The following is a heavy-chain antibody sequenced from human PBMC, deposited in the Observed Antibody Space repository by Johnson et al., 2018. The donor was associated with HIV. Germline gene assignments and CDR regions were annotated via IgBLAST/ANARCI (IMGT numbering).Heavy chain of an antibody. Sequence: VQLVESGGGLVQPGGSLRLSCAASGFTFSSYWMSWVRQAPGKGLEWVANIKQDGREKSYVDSVKGRFTISRDNAKNSLYLQMNSLRAEDTAVYYCAYSSSPLSGDAFDIWGQGTMVTVSS. CDR3: AYSSSPLSGDAFDI. CDR1: GFTFSSYW. J-gene: IGHJ3*02. D-gene: IGHD6-6*01. CDR2: IKQDGREK. V-gene: IGHV3-7*01.